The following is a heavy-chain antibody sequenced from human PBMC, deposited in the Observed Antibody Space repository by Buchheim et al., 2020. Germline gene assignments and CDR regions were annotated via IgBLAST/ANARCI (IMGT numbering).Heavy chain of an antibody. V-gene: IGHV4-39*07. D-gene: IGHD3-3*01. CDR3: ARRALWSGDGYNWFDS. J-gene: IGHJ5*01. Sequence: QLQLQESGPGLVKPSETLSLTCTVSGDSIGSSSNFWGWIRQAPGKGQEWIVSTHYTRTTYYNPSLKSRVTISVDTSKNQFSLTLNSVTAADTAIYYCARRALWSGDGYNWFDSWGQGIL. CDR1: GDSIGSSSNF. CDR2: THYTRTT.